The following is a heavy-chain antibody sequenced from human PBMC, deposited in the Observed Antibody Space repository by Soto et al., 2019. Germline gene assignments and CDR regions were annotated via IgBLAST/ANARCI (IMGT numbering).Heavy chain of an antibody. CDR3: AREGSGSYLVL. J-gene: IGHJ4*02. Sequence: ASVKVSCKASGYSLTGYYIHWVRQAPGQGLEWMGRINPSDGTSAYTQQFQGRFFMTRDTSTSTVFTELNSLKSQDTALYFCAREGSGSYLVLWGQGTLVTVSS. CDR1: GYSLTGYY. D-gene: IGHD3-22*01. CDR2: INPSDGTS. V-gene: IGHV1-46*01.